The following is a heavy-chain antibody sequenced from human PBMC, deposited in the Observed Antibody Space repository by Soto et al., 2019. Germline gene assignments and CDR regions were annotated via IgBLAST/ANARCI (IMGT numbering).Heavy chain of an antibody. V-gene: IGHV4-4*02. Sequence: PSETLSLTCDVSGGSISSSNWWIWVRQPPGKGLEWIGEIYHSENTNYNPSLKSRVTISVDKSKNQLSLRLTSVTAADTAVYYCARHPFYKNRYYYSIGFDNWGQGTLVTVSS. CDR1: GGSISSSNW. CDR2: IYHSENT. CDR3: ARHPFYKNRYYYSIGFDN. J-gene: IGHJ4*02. D-gene: IGHD2-21*02.